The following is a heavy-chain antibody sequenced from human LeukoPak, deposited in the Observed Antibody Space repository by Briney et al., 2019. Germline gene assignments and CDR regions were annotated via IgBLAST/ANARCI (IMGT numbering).Heavy chain of an antibody. CDR1: GYTFTGYY. CDR3: SRGSGISYGGIDY. D-gene: IGHD5-18*01. CDR2: IHPKSGDT. V-gene: IGHV1-2*02. Sequence: ASVKVSCKASGYTFTGYYLHWVRQAPGQGLEWMGWIHPKSGDTKYAQKFLGRVTLTRDTSTTKVYMELKWLTSDDTAVYYCSRGSGISYGGIDYWGQGTLVTVSS. J-gene: IGHJ4*02.